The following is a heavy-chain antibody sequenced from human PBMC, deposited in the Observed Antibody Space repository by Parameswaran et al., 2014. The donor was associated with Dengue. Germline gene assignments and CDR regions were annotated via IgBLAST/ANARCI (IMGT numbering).Heavy chain of an antibody. Sequence: VRQMPGKGLEWVSYISSSSSTIYYADSVKGRFTISRDNAKNSLYLQMNSLRDEDTAVYYCARDYDILTGYWGFYYYYYGMDVWGQGTTVTVSS. J-gene: IGHJ6*02. CDR2: ISSSSSTI. V-gene: IGHV3-48*02. CDR3: ARDYDILTGYWGFYYYYYGMDV. D-gene: IGHD3-9*01.